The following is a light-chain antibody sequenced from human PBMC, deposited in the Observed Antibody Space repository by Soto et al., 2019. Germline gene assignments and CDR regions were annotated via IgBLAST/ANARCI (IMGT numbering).Light chain of an antibody. CDR3: SSYTSSGIDV. CDR2: EVS. Sequence: QSALTQPASVSGSPGQSITISCTGTSSDVGGYNYVSWYQQHPGKAPKLMIYEVSNRPSGISTRFSGSKSGNTASLTISGLQAEDEADYYCSSYTSSGIDVFGTVTKVTVL. V-gene: IGLV2-14*01. J-gene: IGLJ1*01. CDR1: SSDVGGYNY.